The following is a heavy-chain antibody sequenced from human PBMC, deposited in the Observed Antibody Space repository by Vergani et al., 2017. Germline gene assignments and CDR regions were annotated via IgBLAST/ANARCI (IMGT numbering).Heavy chain of an antibody. CDR3: ARARDYYDRSGYPLGFDY. D-gene: IGHD3-22*01. CDR2: IYYSGST. CDR1: GGSISRYY. Sequence: QVQLQESGPGLVQPSETLSLTCTVSGGSISRYYWRWIRQPPGKGLECIGYIYYSGSTNYNPSLTSRVAISVDTSKNQFSLKLSSVTAADTAVYYCARARDYYDRSGYPLGFDYWGQGTLVTVSS. V-gene: IGHV4-59*01. J-gene: IGHJ4*02.